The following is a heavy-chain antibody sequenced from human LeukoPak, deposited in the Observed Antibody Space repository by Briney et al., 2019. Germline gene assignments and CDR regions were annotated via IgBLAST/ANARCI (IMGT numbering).Heavy chain of an antibody. J-gene: IGHJ5*02. V-gene: IGHV1-8*01. CDR1: GYTFTSYD. Sequence: ASVKVSCKASGYTFTSYDINWVRQATGQGLEWMGWLNPNSGNTGYAQKFPGRVTMTRNTSISTAYIELSSVRSEHTAVYYCTRVGAWTHTRGNWFDPWGQGTLVTVSS. D-gene: IGHD3-10*01. CDR3: TRVGAWTHTRGNWFDP. CDR2: LNPNSGNT.